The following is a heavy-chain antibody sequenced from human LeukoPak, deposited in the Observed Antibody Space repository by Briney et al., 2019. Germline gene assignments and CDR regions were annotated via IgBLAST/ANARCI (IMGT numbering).Heavy chain of an antibody. CDR3: ARVRTYYYDSSGYSNPYYFDY. J-gene: IGHJ4*02. D-gene: IGHD3-22*01. CDR1: GGSFSGYY. V-gene: IGHV4-34*01. Sequence: SETLSLTCAVYGGSFSGYYWSWIRQPPGKGLEWIGEINHSGSTNYNQSLKSRVTISVDTSKNQFSLKLSSVTAADTAVYYCARVRTYYYDSSGYSNPYYFDYWGQGTLVTVSS. CDR2: INHSGST.